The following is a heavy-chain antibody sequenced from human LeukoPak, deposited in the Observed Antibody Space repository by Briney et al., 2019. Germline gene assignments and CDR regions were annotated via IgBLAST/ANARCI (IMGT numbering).Heavy chain of an antibody. D-gene: IGHD1-1*01. CDR2: VTGTHDDA. CDR3: ANVPMTSSNYYFDS. J-gene: IGHJ4*02. Sequence: GGSLRLSCAASGFTFSNYAMGWVRQAPGKGLEWVSVVTGTHDDAYYVNSVKGRFAVSRDNSRNTLYLHMSSLRAEDTALYYCANVPMTSSNYYFDSSGQGTLVTVSS. V-gene: IGHV3-23*01. CDR1: GFTFSNYA.